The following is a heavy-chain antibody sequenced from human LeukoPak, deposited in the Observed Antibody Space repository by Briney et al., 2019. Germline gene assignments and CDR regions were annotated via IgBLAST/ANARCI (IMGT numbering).Heavy chain of an antibody. CDR2: INPNSGNT. V-gene: IGHV1-8*01. D-gene: IGHD3-22*01. CDR3: ARGLSGRTYYYDSSGYYYYYYIDV. Sequence: GASVKVSCKASGYTLTSYDINWVRQATGQGLEWMEWINPNSGNTGYAQKFQGRVTMTRNPSISTAYMELSSLRSEDTAVYYCARGLSGRTYYYDSSGYYYYYYIDVWGKGTTVTISS. J-gene: IGHJ6*03. CDR1: GYTLTSYD.